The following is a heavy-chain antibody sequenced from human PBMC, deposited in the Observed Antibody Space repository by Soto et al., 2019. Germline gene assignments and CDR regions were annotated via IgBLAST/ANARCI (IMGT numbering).Heavy chain of an antibody. CDR1: GGTFSCYA. CDR3: ARDYDSSGLSWDEPPP. D-gene: IGHD3-22*01. Sequence: SVKVSCKASGGTFSCYAISWVRQAPGQGLEWMGGIIPIFGTANYAQKFQGRVTITADKSTSTAYMELSSLRSEDTAVYYCARDYDSSGLSWDEPPPWGQGTLVTVSS. CDR2: IIPIFGTA. J-gene: IGHJ5*02. V-gene: IGHV1-69*06.